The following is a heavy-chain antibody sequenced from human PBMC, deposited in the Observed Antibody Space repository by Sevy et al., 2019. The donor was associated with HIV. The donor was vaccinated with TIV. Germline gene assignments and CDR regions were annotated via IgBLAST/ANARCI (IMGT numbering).Heavy chain of an antibody. CDR2: IYHSGST. CDR3: ASPQWEYSASDAFSMFFFDY. Sequence: SETLSLTCAVSGGSISSDNFGSWVRQPPGKGLEWIGDIYHSGSTNYSPSLGSRVTMSVDKSKNHFSLRLTSVTAADTAVYFCASPQWEYSASDAFSMFFFDYWGQGALVTVSS. V-gene: IGHV4-4*02. D-gene: IGHD3-16*01. CDR1: GGSISSDNF. J-gene: IGHJ4*02.